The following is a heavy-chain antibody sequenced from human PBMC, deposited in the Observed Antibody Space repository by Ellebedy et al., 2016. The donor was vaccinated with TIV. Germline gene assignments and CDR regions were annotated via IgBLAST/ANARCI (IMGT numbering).Heavy chain of an antibody. D-gene: IGHD3-9*01. J-gene: IGHJ3*02. V-gene: IGHV3-30-3*01. CDR3: ARDHPYYDILTGYYKSTKALIRGAFDI. CDR2: ISYDGSNK. Sequence: PGGSLRLSCAASGFMFSSYAMHWVRQAPGKGLEWVAVISYDGSNKYYAASVKGRFTISRDNSNNTLYLQMNSLRAEDTAVYYCARDHPYYDILTGYYKSTKALIRGAFDIWGQGTMVTVSS. CDR1: GFMFSSYA.